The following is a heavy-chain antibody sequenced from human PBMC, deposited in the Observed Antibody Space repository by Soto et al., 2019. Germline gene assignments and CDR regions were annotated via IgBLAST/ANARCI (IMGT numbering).Heavy chain of an antibody. Sequence: QVQLVQSGAEVKKPGASVNVSCKASGYTFTRYGISWVRQAPGQGLEWMGWISAYNGNTNYAQKLQGRVTMTTDTSGSTGYMELSRLRSDDTAVCYCARVDYDILTGYYVAHYGRDVWGQGTTFTVSS. D-gene: IGHD3-9*01. V-gene: IGHV1-18*01. CDR2: ISAYNGNT. CDR1: GYTFTRYG. CDR3: ARVDYDILTGYYVAHYGRDV. J-gene: IGHJ6*02.